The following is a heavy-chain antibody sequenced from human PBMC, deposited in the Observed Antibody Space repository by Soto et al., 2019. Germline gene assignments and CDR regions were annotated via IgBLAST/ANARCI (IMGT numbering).Heavy chain of an antibody. CDR2: IIPFYDKA. J-gene: IGHJ6*02. CDR3: ARGYRELYYYAMDV. Sequence: QVELVQSGVEVKKPGSSVKVSCKASGGTFTNYAINWVRQAPGQGLAWMGGIIPFYDKANYEEKFLGRVTITADKSTTTAYMELSSLTSDDTAVYFCARGYRELYYYAMDVWGRGTPVIVSS. D-gene: IGHD3-10*01. CDR1: GGTFTNYA. V-gene: IGHV1-69*06.